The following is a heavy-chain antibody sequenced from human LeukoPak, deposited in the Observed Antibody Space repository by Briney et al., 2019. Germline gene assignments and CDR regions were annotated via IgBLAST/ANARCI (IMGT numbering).Heavy chain of an antibody. D-gene: IGHD4-17*01. CDR1: GGSISSNY. CDR2: IYYSGST. CDR3: ARASTVTTEFDY. V-gene: IGHV4-59*01. Sequence: KASETLSLTCTVSGGSISSNYWSWIRQPPGKGLEWIGYIYYSGSTNYNPSLKSRVTISVDTSKNQFSLKLSSATAADTAVYYCARASTVTTEFDYWGQGTLVTVSS. J-gene: IGHJ4*02.